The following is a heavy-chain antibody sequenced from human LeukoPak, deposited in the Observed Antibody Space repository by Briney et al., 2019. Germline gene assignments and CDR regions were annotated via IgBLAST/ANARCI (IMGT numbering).Heavy chain of an antibody. Sequence: SETLSLTCAVYGGSFSGYYWSWIRQPPGKGLEWIGEINHSGSTNYNPSLRGRVTISVDTSKNQFSLKLSSVTAADTAVYYCARGVQLERRFDPWGQGTLVTVSS. V-gene: IGHV4-34*01. CDR2: INHSGST. D-gene: IGHD1-1*01. J-gene: IGHJ5*02. CDR3: ARGVQLERRFDP. CDR1: GGSFSGYY.